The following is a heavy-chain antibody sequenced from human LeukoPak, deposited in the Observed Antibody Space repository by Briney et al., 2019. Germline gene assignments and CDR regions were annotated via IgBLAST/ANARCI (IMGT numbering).Heavy chain of an antibody. CDR1: GFTVSSNY. CDR2: IYSGGST. J-gene: IGHJ4*02. CDR3: AKDRRYFDGFDY. V-gene: IGHV3-53*01. Sequence: PGGSLRLSCAASGFTVSSNYMSWVRQAPGKGLEWVSVIYSGGSTYYADSVKGRFTISRDNSKNTLYLQMNSLRAEDTAVYYCAKDRRYFDGFDYWGQGTLVTVSS. D-gene: IGHD3-9*01.